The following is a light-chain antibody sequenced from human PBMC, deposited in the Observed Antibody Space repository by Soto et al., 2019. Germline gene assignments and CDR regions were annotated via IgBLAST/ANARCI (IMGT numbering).Light chain of an antibody. Sequence: QSVLTQPASVSGSPGQSITISCTGTSSDVGGHNSVSWYRQDPGKAPKLMIYDVSNRPSGVSDRFSGSKSGNTASLTISGLQIEDEADCYCSSFTSSVTYVFGTGTKVTVL. J-gene: IGLJ1*01. CDR1: SSDVGGHNS. V-gene: IGLV2-14*01. CDR2: DVS. CDR3: SSFTSSVTYV.